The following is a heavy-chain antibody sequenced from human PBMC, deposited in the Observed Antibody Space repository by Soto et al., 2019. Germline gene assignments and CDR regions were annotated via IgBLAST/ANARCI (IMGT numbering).Heavy chain of an antibody. Sequence: EVQLVESGGVVVQPGGSLRLSCAASGFTFDDYTMHWVRQAPGKGLEWVSLISWDGGSTYYADSVKGRFTIYRDNSKNPLYLQMNSLRTEDTALSYCAKDMRGYCSGGSCPLGDWGQGNLVTVSS. V-gene: IGHV3-43*01. J-gene: IGHJ4*02. D-gene: IGHD2-15*01. CDR1: GFTFDDYT. CDR3: AKDMRGYCSGGSCPLGD. CDR2: ISWDGGST.